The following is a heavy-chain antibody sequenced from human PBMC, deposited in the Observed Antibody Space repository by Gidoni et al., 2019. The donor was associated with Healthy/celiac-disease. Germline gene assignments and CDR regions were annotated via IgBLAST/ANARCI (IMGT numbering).Heavy chain of an antibody. V-gene: IGHV4-61*02. D-gene: IGHD4-17*01. J-gene: IGHJ4*02. CDR1: GGSISSGSYY. Sequence: QVQLQESGPGRVKPSQTLSLTCTVSGGSISSGSYYWSWIRQPAGKGLEWIGRSYTSGSTNYNPSLKSRVTISVDTSKNQFSLKLSSVTAADTAVYYCAREAYGDYGGYYFDYWDQGTLVTVSS. CDR3: AREAYGDYGGYYFDY. CDR2: SYTSGST.